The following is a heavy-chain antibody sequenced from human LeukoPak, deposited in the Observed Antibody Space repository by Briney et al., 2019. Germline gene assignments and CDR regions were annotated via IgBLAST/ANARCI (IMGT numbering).Heavy chain of an antibody. CDR3: ARAYGGYVVNYFDY. Sequence: PSETLSLTCTVSGGSISSYYWSWIRQPAGKGLEWIGRIYTGGRTNYNPSLKSRVTMSVDTSKNQFSLKLSSVTAADTAVYYCARAYGGYVVNYFDYWGQGTLVTVSS. D-gene: IGHD5-12*01. J-gene: IGHJ4*02. V-gene: IGHV4-4*07. CDR1: GGSISSYY. CDR2: IYTGGRT.